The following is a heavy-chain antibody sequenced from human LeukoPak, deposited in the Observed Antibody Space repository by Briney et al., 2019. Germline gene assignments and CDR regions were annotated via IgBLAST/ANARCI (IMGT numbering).Heavy chain of an antibody. D-gene: IGHD6-13*01. Sequence: SVKVSCKASGDNFNNYVISWVRQAPGQGLEWMGGIIPVFGTVKYSQKFQGRVTITADEPTSTAYMQLDSLESSDTALYFFEAAGGSNWYIYWGQGTLVSVSS. CDR2: IIPVFGTV. CDR1: GDNFNNYV. CDR3: EAAGGSNWYIY. V-gene: IGHV1-69*01. J-gene: IGHJ4*02.